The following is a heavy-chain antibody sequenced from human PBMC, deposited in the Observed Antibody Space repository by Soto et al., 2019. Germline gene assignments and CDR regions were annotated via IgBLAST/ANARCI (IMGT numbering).Heavy chain of an antibody. Sequence: GGSLRLSCAASGFTFSGSAMHWVRQASGKGLEWVGRIRSKANSYATAYAASVKGRFTIPRDDSKNTAYLQMNSLKTEDTAVYYCTRHADYYDSSGYRDYWGQGTLVTVSS. D-gene: IGHD3-22*01. V-gene: IGHV3-73*01. J-gene: IGHJ4*02. CDR2: IRSKANSYAT. CDR3: TRHADYYDSSGYRDY. CDR1: GFTFSGSA.